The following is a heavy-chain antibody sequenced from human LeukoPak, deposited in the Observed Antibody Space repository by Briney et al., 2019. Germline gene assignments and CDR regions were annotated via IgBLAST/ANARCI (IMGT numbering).Heavy chain of an antibody. CDR3: ASSGGKPSTFDC. Sequence: SETLSLTCTVSGGSISSYYWSWIRQPPGKGLEWIGYIYYSGSTNYNPSLKSRVTISVDTPKNQFSLKLSSVTAADTAVYYCASSGGKPSTFDCWGQGTLVTVSS. V-gene: IGHV4-59*08. D-gene: IGHD4-23*01. CDR2: IYYSGST. CDR1: GGSISSYY. J-gene: IGHJ4*02.